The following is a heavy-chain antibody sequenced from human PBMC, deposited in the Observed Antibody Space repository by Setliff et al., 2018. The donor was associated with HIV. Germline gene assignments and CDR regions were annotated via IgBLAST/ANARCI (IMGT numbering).Heavy chain of an antibody. CDR2: MHTSGNT. D-gene: IGHD5-18*01. V-gene: IGHV4-4*07. CDR3: ARDQKGYSYGYFGS. J-gene: IGHJ4*02. Sequence: SETLSLTCTSSGDSISGYYWSWIRQPAGKGLEWIGRMHTSGNTNYNPSLKSRVTMSVDTSKNQFSLRLSSVTAADTAVYYCARDQKGYSYGYFGSWGQGTLVTVS. CDR1: GDSISGYY.